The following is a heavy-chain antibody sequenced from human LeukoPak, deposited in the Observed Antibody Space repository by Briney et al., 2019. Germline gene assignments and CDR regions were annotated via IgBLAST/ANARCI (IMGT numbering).Heavy chain of an antibody. D-gene: IGHD5-18*01. J-gene: IGHJ6*02. CDR2: ISLSGSTV. CDR3: ARDFTHTAVVIYYYGLDV. V-gene: IGHV3-11*01. CDR1: GFTFSDYY. Sequence: GGSLRLSCAPSGFTFSDYYMSWVRQAPGKGLEWVSYISLSGSTVYYADSVKGRFTISRDNAKNSLYLQMNSLRAEDTAVYYCARDFTHTAVVIYYYGLDVWGQGTTVTVSS.